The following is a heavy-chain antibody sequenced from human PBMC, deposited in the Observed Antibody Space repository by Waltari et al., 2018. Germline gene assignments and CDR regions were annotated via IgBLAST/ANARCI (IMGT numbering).Heavy chain of an antibody. CDR2: IYYSGST. CDR1: GGSFRSYY. CDR3: AREVVRCREYSSSPNWFDP. J-gene: IGHJ5*02. D-gene: IGHD6-13*01. V-gene: IGHV4-59*01. Sequence: QVQLQESGPGLVKPSETLSLTCTVSGGSFRSYYWSWIRPPPGKGLEGIGYIYYSGSTNYNPSLKSGVTISVDTSKNKFSLKRSSVTAAETAVYYCAREVVRCREYSSSPNWFDPWGQGTLVTVSS.